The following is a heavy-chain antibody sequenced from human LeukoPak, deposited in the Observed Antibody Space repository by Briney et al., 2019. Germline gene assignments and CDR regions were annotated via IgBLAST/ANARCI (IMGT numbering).Heavy chain of an antibody. D-gene: IGHD3-10*01. CDR3: ARDSYYYGSGSYYLDY. CDR2: MHTSGST. Sequence: SGTLSLTCSVSGGSISSYYWSWIRQPAGKGLEWIGRMHTSGSTNYNPSLKSRVTMSVDTSKNQFSLKLSSVTAADTAVYYCARDSYYYGSGSYYLDYWGQGTLVTVSS. V-gene: IGHV4-4*07. J-gene: IGHJ4*02. CDR1: GGSISSYY.